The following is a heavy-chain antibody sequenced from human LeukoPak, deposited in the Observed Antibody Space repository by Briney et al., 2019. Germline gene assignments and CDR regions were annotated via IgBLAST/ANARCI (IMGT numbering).Heavy chain of an antibody. J-gene: IGHJ5*02. CDR3: ARRYCSSTSCYRTYNWFDP. CDR1: GGSFSGYY. D-gene: IGHD2-2*01. Sequence: PSETLSLTCAVYGGSFSGYYWSWIRQPPGKGLEWIGEIIHSGSTNYNPSLKSRVTISVDTSKNQFSLKLSSVTAADTAVYYCARRYCSSTSCYRTYNWFDPWGQGTLVTVSS. V-gene: IGHV4-34*12. CDR2: IIHSGST.